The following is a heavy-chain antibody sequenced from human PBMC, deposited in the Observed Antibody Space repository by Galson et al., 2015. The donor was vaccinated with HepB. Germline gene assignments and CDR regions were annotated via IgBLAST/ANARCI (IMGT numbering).Heavy chain of an antibody. J-gene: IGHJ4*02. D-gene: IGHD1-26*01. CDR1: GFTVSRNY. Sequence: SLRLSCAASGFTVSRNYMSWVRQAPGKGLEWVSVIYSGGSTYYADSVKGRFTISRDNSKNTLYLQMNSLRAEDTAVYYCARDRAVGATRGFDFDYWGQGTLVTVSS. CDR2: IYSGGST. V-gene: IGHV3-66*02. CDR3: ARDRAVGATRGFDFDY.